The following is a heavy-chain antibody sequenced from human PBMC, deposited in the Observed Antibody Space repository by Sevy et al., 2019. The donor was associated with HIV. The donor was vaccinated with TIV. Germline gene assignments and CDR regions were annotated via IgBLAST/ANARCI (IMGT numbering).Heavy chain of an antibody. CDR3: AREGCTKPHDY. Sequence: GGSLRLSCAASGFTFSKYSMRWVRQPPGKGLEWVSTLSFGCGEINHADSVKGRFTISRVNSKNSLYLQMNNLGAEDTAVYYCAREGCTKPHDYWGQGTLVTVSS. V-gene: IGHV3-23*01. CDR2: LSFGCGEI. D-gene: IGHD2-8*01. J-gene: IGHJ4*02. CDR1: GFTFSKYS.